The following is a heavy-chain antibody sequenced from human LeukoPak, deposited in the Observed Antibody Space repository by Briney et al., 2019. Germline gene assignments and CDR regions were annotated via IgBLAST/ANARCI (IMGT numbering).Heavy chain of an antibody. CDR1: GFTFSSYA. Sequence: PGGSLRLSCAASGFTFSSYAMSWVRQAPGKGLEWVSAISGSGGSTYYADSVKGRFTISRDNSKNTLYLQMNSLRAEDTAVYYCAKRPSYGSGSYYFNYWGQGTLVTVSS. D-gene: IGHD3-10*01. CDR3: AKRPSYGSGSYYFNY. CDR2: ISGSGGST. J-gene: IGHJ4*02. V-gene: IGHV3-23*01.